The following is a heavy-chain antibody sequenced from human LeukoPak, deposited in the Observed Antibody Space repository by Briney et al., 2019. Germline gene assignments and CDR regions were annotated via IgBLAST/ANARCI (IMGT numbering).Heavy chain of an antibody. D-gene: IGHD3-22*01. J-gene: IGHJ4*02. CDR3: ARAKYYYDHFDY. CDR2: ISGNTANT. Sequence: GGSLRLSCAASEFTFSSYGMSWVRQAPGKGLEWVSWISGNTANTYYADSVKGRFTISRDNAKNSLYLQMNSLRAEDTAVYYCARAKYYYDHFDYWGQGTLVTVSS. CDR1: EFTFSSYG. V-gene: IGHV3-48*01.